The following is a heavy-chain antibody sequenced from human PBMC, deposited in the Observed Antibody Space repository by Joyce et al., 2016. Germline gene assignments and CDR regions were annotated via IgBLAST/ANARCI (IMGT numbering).Heavy chain of an antibody. D-gene: IGHD2-15*01. CDR1: GGSISSSTYY. J-gene: IGHJ5*02. CDR3: ARSFFYCSGGSCFSGEWFDP. V-gene: IGHV4-39*07. Sequence: QLQLQESGPGLVKPSETLSLSCTVSGGSISSSTYYGGWIRQPPRKGLEWIGSVDYSGSTYYNPSLKSRVTISVDTSKTQFSLKLTAVAAADTAVYYCARSFFYCSGGSCFSGEWFDPWGQGTLVTVSS. CDR2: VDYSGST.